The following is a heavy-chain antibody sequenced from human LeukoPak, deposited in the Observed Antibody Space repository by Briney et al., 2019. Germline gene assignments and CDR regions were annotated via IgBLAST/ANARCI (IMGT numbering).Heavy chain of an antibody. CDR2: MNPNSGNT. CDR3: ARADCSSTSCYRYYYYGMDV. D-gene: IGHD2-2*01. J-gene: IGHJ6*02. CDR1: GYTFTSYD. V-gene: IGHV1-8*01. Sequence: ASVKVSCKASGYTFTSYDINWVRQATGQGLEWMGWMNPNSGNTGYAQKFQGRVTMTRNTSISTAYMELSSLRSEDTAVYYCARADCSSTSCYRYYYYGMDVRGQGTTVTVSS.